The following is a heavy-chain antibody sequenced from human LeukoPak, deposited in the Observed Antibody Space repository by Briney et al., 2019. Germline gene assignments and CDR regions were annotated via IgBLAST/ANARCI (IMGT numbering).Heavy chain of an antibody. CDR2: ISGSGGST. V-gene: IGHV3-23*01. CDR3: AKGRGADDY. Sequence: PGGSLRLSCAASGFTFSSYAMSWVRQAPGKGLEWVSAISGSGGSTYYADSVKGRYTISRNNSKNTLYLQVNSLRAEDTAVYYCAKGRGADDYWGQGTLVTVSS. D-gene: IGHD3-10*01. J-gene: IGHJ4*02. CDR1: GFTFSSYA.